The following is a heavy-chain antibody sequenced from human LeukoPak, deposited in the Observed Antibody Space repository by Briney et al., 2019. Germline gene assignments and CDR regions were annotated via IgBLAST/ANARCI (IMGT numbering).Heavy chain of an antibody. CDR2: IKSKTDGGTT. CDR1: GFTFSNAW. V-gene: IGHV3-15*01. CDR3: TTDRDNWNDVDY. D-gene: IGHD1-20*01. J-gene: IGHJ4*02. Sequence: GGSLRLPCAASGFTFSNAWMSWVRQAPGKGLEWVGRIKSKTDGGTTDYAAPVKGRFTISRDDSKNTLYLQMNSLKTEDTAVYYCTTDRDNWNDVDYWGQGTLVTVSS.